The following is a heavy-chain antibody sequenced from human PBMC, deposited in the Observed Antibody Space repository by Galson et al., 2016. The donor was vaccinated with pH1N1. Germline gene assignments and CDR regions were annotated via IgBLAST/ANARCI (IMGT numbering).Heavy chain of an antibody. V-gene: IGHV3-23*01. CDR1: GFTFSSYA. CDR3: AKLGSYYVGVGDFYYGMDV. D-gene: IGHD1-26*01. CDR2: ISGGGGST. J-gene: IGHJ6*02. Sequence: SLRLSCAASGFTFSSYAMSWVHQAPGKGLEWVSAISGGGGSTYYADSVKGRFTISRDNSKNTLYLQMNSLRAEDTAVYYCAKLGSYYVGVGDFYYGMDVWGQGTTVTVSS.